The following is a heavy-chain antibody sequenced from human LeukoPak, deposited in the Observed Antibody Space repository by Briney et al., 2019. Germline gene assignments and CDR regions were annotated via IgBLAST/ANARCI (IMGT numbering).Heavy chain of an antibody. D-gene: IGHD6-19*01. CDR2: IGGSDGGT. CDR3: ARESHQWLIHVDP. V-gene: IGHV3-23*01. J-gene: IGHJ5*02. CDR1: GFTFSNYN. Sequence: GGSLRLSCAASGFTFSNYNMAWVRQAPGKGLEWVSAIGGSDGGTHYADSVRGRFTISRDNSKNTMYLQMSSLRAEDTAVYFCARESHQWLIHVDPWGQGTLVCVSS.